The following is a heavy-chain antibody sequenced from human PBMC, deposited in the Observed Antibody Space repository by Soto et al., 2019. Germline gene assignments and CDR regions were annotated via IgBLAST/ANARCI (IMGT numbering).Heavy chain of an antibody. CDR1: GQSFSGHS. CDR2: INESGST. Sequence: QVQLQQWGAGLVKPSETLSLSCAVYGQSFSGHSWAWIRQPPGKGLEWIGEINESGSTYYNLSLKSRVTLSTDTSKNQFSLKLSSVSAADTAAYFCARGSGIVALPGELEDVNYDYWGQGTLVNVSS. CDR3: ARGSGIVALPGELEDVNYDY. D-gene: IGHD1-1*01. V-gene: IGHV4-34*01. J-gene: IGHJ4*02.